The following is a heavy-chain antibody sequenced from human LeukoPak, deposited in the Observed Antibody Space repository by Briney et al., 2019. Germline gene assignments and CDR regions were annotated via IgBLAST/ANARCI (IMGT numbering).Heavy chain of an antibody. V-gene: IGHV3-30*02. CDR2: IRYDGSNK. CDR1: GFTFSSYG. J-gene: IGHJ4*02. CDR3: AKDPLYTRTSDY. D-gene: IGHD2-2*02. Sequence: TGGSLRLSCAASGFTFSSYGMHWVRQAPGKGLEWVAFIRYDGSNKYYADSVKGRFTISRDNSKNTLYLQMNSLRAEDTAVYYCAKDPLYTRTSDYRGQGTLVTVSS.